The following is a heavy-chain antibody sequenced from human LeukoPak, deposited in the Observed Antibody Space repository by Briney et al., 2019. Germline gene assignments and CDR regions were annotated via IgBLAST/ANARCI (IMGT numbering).Heavy chain of an antibody. Sequence: GGSLRLSCAAPGFTFSSYAMSWVRQAPGKGLEWVSAISGSGGSTYYADSVKGRFTISRDNSKNTLYLQMNSLRAEDTAVYYCAKNRDYYTTHDYWGQGTLVTVPS. CDR1: GFTFSSYA. D-gene: IGHD3-22*01. J-gene: IGHJ4*02. V-gene: IGHV3-23*01. CDR2: ISGSGGST. CDR3: AKNRDYYTTHDY.